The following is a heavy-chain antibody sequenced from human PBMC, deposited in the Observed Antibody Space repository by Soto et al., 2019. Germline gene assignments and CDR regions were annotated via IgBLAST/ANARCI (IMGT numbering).Heavy chain of an antibody. CDR2: ISSTGGGT. J-gene: IGHJ4*02. CDR3: ARDHIVGATTIPFDY. CDR1: GFTFSNYA. Sequence: PGGSLSLSGSASGFTFSNYAMSWVRQAPGKGLEWVSLISSTGGGTNYADSVKGRFTISRDNAKNSLYLQMNSLRAEDTAVYYCARDHIVGATTIPFDYWGQGTLVTVSS. D-gene: IGHD1-26*01. V-gene: IGHV3-23*01.